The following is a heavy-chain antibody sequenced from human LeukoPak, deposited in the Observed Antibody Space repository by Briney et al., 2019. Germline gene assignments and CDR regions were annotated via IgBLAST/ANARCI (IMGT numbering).Heavy chain of an antibody. D-gene: IGHD6-13*01. CDR2: ISSSSSYI. CDR1: GFTFSSYS. CDR3: ARSSGIAAAGTPGGWFDP. Sequence: GGSLRLSCAASGFTFSSYSMNWVRQAPGKGLEWVSSISSSSSYIYYADSVKGRFTISRDNAKNSLYLQMNSLRAEDTAVYYCARSSGIAAAGTPGGWFDPWGQGTLITVSS. J-gene: IGHJ5*02. V-gene: IGHV3-21*01.